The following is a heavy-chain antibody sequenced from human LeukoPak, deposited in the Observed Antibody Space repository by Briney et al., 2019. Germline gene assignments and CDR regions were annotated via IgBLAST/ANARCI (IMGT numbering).Heavy chain of an antibody. CDR1: GFTFSSYA. D-gene: IGHD3-10*01. Sequence: GGSLRLSCAASGFTFSSYAMHWVRQAPGKGLEWVAVISYDGSNKYYADSVKGRFTISRDNSKNTLYLQLNSPRAEDTAVYYCAKDGRRLLWFGEEDAFDIWGQGTMVTVSS. CDR2: ISYDGSNK. CDR3: AKDGRRLLWFGEEDAFDI. V-gene: IGHV3-30-3*01. J-gene: IGHJ3*02.